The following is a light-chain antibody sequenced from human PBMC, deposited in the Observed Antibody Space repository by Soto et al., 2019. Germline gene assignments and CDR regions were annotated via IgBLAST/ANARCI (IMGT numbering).Light chain of an antibody. V-gene: IGKV3-11*01. CDR3: QQRSNWPPWT. CDR1: QSVSSY. Sequence: IVLTQSPATLSLSPGERATLSCRASQSVSSYLAWYQQKPGQAPRLLIYDASNRATGIPARFSGSGSGTDFTLTIISLEPEDFAVYYCQQRSNWPPWTFGQGTKEEIK. J-gene: IGKJ1*01. CDR2: DAS.